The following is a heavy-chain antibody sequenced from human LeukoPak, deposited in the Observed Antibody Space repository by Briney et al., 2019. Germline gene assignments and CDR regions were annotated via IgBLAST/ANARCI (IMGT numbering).Heavy chain of an antibody. D-gene: IGHD3-22*01. CDR3: AKRGVVIRVILVGFHKEAYYFDS. CDR2: ISDSGGRT. J-gene: IGHJ4*02. Sequence: GGSLRLSCAASGFSFSTYTMRWVRQAPGKGLEWVAGISDSGGRTNYADSVKGRFTISRDNPKNTLYLQMNSLRAEDTAVYFCAKRGVVIRVILVGFHKEAYYFDSWGQGALVTVSS. CDR1: GFSFSTYT. V-gene: IGHV3-23*01.